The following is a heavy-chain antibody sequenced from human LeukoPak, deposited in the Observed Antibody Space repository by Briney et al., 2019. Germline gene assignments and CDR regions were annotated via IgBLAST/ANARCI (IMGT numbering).Heavy chain of an antibody. D-gene: IGHD3-10*01. CDR1: GFTVSSNY. CDR2: IYSGGST. V-gene: IGHV3-53*04. CDR3: ARVLWNAFDY. J-gene: IGHJ4*02. Sequence: QSGGSLRLSCAASGFTVSSNYMSWVRQAPGKGLEWVSVIYSGGSTYYADSVKGRFTISRHNSKNTLYPQMNSLRAEDTAVYYCARVLWNAFDYWGQGTLVTVSS.